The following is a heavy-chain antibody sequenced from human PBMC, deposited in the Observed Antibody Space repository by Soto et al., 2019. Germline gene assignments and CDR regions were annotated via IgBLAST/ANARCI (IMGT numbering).Heavy chain of an antibody. CDR1: GYTFTSYG. J-gene: IGHJ5*02. D-gene: IGHD2-2*01. V-gene: IGHV1-18*01. Sequence: GASVKVSCKASGYTFTSYGISWVRQAPGQGLEWMGWISAYNGNTNYAQKLQGRVTMTTDTSTSTAYMELRSLRSDDTAVYYCARYLLGYCSSTSCSHNWFDPWGQGTLVTVSS. CDR2: ISAYNGNT. CDR3: ARYLLGYCSSTSCSHNWFDP.